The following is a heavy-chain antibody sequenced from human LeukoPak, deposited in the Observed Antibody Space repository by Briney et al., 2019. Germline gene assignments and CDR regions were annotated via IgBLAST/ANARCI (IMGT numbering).Heavy chain of an antibody. D-gene: IGHD3-10*01. Sequence: SETLSLTCAVYGGSFSGYYWSWIRQPPGKGREWSGEINHSGSTNYNPSLKSRVTISVDTSKNQFSLKLSSVTAADTAVYYCARPGYYYGSGAPWYYYMDVWGKGTTVTVSS. J-gene: IGHJ6*03. CDR1: GGSFSGYY. CDR2: INHSGST. V-gene: IGHV4-34*01. CDR3: ARPGYYYGSGAPWYYYMDV.